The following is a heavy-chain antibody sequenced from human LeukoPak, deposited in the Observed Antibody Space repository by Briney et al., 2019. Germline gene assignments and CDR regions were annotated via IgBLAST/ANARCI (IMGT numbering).Heavy chain of an antibody. CDR2: IYTSGST. D-gene: IGHD2-2*01. CDR3: ARERSYLNWYFDL. Sequence: SETLSLTCTVSGGSISGYYWSWIRQPAGKGLEWIGRIYTSGSTTYNPSLKSRVITSVDTSKNQFSLRLNSLTAADTAVYYCARERSYLNWYFDLWGRGTLVSVSS. V-gene: IGHV4-4*07. CDR1: GGSISGYY. J-gene: IGHJ2*01.